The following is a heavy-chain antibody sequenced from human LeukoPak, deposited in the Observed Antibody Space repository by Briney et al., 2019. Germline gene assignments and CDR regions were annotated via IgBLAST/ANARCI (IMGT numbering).Heavy chain of an antibody. D-gene: IGHD2-15*01. J-gene: IGHJ3*02. CDR2: IRYDGSNK. CDR3: AKDGGSDPDAFDI. Sequence: GGSLRLSCAASGFTFNTYGMHWVRQAPGKGLEWVAFIRYDGSNKYYADSVRGRFTISRDNTKNTLYLQMNSLRAEDTAVYYCAKDGGSDPDAFDIWGQGTMVTVSS. V-gene: IGHV3-30*02. CDR1: GFTFNTYG.